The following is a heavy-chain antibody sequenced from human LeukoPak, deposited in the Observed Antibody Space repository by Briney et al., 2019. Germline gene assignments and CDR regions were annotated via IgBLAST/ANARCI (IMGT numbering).Heavy chain of an antibody. V-gene: IGHV4-59*01. J-gene: IGHJ4*02. D-gene: IGHD3-9*01. CDR2: IYYSGST. Sequence: PSETLSLTCTASGVSISSYYWSWIRQPPGKGLEWIGYIYYSGSTNYNPSLKSRVTISVDTSKNQFSLKLSSVTAADTAVYYCARAVLRYFDWSDWGQGTLVTVSS. CDR3: ARAVLRYFDWSD. CDR1: GVSISSYY.